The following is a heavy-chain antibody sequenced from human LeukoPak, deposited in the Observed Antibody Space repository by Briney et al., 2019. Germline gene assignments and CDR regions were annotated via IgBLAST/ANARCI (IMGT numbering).Heavy chain of an antibody. V-gene: IGHV3-23*01. CDR2: ISGSGDNT. CDR1: GFSFSNHA. CDR3: AKDRSLAAVGTSFDY. Sequence: GGSLRLSCAASGFSFSNHAMSWVRQAPGKGLEWVSGISGSGDNTHYADSVKGRFTISRDNSKNTLYLQMNSLRADDTAVYYCAKDRSLAAVGTSFDYWGQGTLVTVSS. D-gene: IGHD6-13*01. J-gene: IGHJ4*02.